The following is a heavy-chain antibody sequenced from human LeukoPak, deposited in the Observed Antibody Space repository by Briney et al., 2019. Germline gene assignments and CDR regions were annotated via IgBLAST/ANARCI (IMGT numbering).Heavy chain of an antibody. Sequence: GGSLRLSCAASGFTFSSYAMSWGSQAPGEGLGWVSAISGSGGSTYYADSVKGRFTISRDNSKNTLSLQMNSLRAGHTAVYYCAKDELSLFGLRRPYYGGQGPLVTVPS. CDR3: AKDELSLFGLRRPYY. J-gene: IGHJ4*02. D-gene: IGHD3-16*02. CDR1: GFTFSSYA. CDR2: ISGSGGST. V-gene: IGHV3-23*01.